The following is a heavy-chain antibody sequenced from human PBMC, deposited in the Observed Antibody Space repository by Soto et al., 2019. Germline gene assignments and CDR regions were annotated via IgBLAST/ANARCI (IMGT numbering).Heavy chain of an antibody. D-gene: IGHD1-26*01. CDR1: GGAMSRYY. Sequence: SETLSLTCTVSGGAMSRYYWTWIRQPPGKGREWIGFIHYGGGTVYKPELRSRATVTVETSQKQFYLNLSSVTAADTAVYYCACARYGGVGATYYDSWGQGALVTAS. V-gene: IGHV4-59*01. CDR2: IHYGGGT. J-gene: IGHJ4*02. CDR3: ACARYGGVGATYYDS.